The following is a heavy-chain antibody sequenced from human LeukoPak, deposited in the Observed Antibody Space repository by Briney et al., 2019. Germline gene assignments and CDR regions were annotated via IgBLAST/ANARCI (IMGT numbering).Heavy chain of an antibody. J-gene: IGHJ4*02. CDR3: ARGSYQLPIFYY. Sequence: SETLSLTCAVYGGSFSGYYWRSIRQPPGKWLELIGEINHSGSTNYNPSLKSRVTISVDTSKNQCSLKLSSVTAADTAVYYCARGSYQLPIFYYWGRGTLVTVSS. CDR2: INHSGST. CDR1: GGSFSGYY. V-gene: IGHV4-34*01. D-gene: IGHD2-2*01.